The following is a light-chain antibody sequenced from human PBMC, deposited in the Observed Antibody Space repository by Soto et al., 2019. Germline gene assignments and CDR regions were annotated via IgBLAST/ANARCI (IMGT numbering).Light chain of an antibody. Sequence: DIQVTQSPSTLSAYVGDRVIITCRASQNVNIWLAWYQQRPREAPKLLIYKTSSLESGVPSRFSGSGSGTEFPLTISSLEPDDFGTYFCLQYNSHPYTFGQGTKLEIK. CDR1: QNVNIW. CDR2: KTS. CDR3: LQYNSHPYT. J-gene: IGKJ2*01. V-gene: IGKV1-5*03.